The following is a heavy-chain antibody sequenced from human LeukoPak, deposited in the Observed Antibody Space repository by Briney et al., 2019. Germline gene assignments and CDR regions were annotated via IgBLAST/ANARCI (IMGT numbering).Heavy chain of an antibody. CDR3: ASAVAGSVMDY. CDR1: GGTFSSYA. CDR2: IIPILGTA. D-gene: IGHD6-19*01. J-gene: IGHJ4*02. V-gene: IGHV1-69*10. Sequence: ASVKVSCKASGGTFSSYAISWVRQAPGQGLEWMGGIIPILGTANYAQKFQGRVTITADKSTSTAYMELSSLRSEDTAVYYCASAVAGSVMDYWGQGTLVTVSS.